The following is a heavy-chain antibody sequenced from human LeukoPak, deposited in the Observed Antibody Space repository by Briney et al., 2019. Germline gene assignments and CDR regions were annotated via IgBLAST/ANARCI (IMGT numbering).Heavy chain of an antibody. V-gene: IGHV1-2*02. D-gene: IGHD2-15*01. Sequence: GASVKVSCKPSGYTFTAHNLHWVRQAPGQGLEWMGWMNPNSGDTNYAQNFQGRVTMTRDTSISTAYMELSSLRSDDTAVYFYLRGGGRSYCDYWGQGTPVTVSS. CDR1: GYTFTAHN. J-gene: IGHJ4*02. CDR3: LRGGGRSYCDY. CDR2: MNPNSGDT.